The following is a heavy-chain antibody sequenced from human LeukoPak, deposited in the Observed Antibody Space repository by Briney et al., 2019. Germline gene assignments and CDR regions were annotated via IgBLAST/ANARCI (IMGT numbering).Heavy chain of an antibody. CDR3: AREGGIMITFGGVIEPYYFDY. CDR2: IDCDDDK. CDR1: GFSLSTSGMR. D-gene: IGHD3-16*02. V-gene: IGHV2-70*04. Sequence: SGPTLVNPTQTLTLTCTFSGFSLSTSGMRVSWIRQPPGKALEWLARIDCDDDKFYSTSLKTRLTISKDTSKNQVVLTMTNMDPVDTATYYCAREGGIMITFGGVIEPYYFDYWGQGTLVTVSS. J-gene: IGHJ4*02.